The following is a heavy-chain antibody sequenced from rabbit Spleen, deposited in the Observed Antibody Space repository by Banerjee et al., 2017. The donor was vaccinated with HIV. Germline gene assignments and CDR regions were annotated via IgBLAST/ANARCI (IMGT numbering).Heavy chain of an antibody. CDR1: GFTISSYG. D-gene: IGHD1-1*01. V-gene: IGHV1S45*01. J-gene: IGHJ4*01. CDR3: ARDLVAVIGWNFNL. Sequence: QEQLVESGGGLVQPGGSLKLSCKASGFTISSYGVSWVRQAPGKGLEWIACINIVTGKSVYASWAKGRFTMSRTSSTTVTLQMTSLTAADTATYFCARDLVAVIGWNFNLWGPGTLVTVS. CDR2: INIVTGKS.